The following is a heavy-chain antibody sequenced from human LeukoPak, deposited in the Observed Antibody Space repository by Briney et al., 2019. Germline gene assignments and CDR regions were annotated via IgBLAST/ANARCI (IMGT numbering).Heavy chain of an antibody. Sequence: ASVKVSCKASGGTFSSYAISWVRQAPGQGLEWMGGIIPIFGTANYAQKFQGRVTITADESTSTAYMELSSLRSEDTAVYYCARVRDKTSSATEYGYWGQGTLVTVSS. D-gene: IGHD2-2*01. V-gene: IGHV1-69*13. J-gene: IGHJ4*02. CDR2: IIPIFGTA. CDR3: ARVRDKTSSATEYGY. CDR1: GGTFSSYA.